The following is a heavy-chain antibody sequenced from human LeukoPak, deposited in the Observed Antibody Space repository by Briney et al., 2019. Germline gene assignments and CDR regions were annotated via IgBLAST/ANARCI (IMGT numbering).Heavy chain of an antibody. CDR3: AKDEVFSSAWYFEY. CDR1: GFTVSSNY. CDR2: IYSGGST. D-gene: IGHD6-19*01. Sequence: GGSLRLSCAASGFTVSSNYMSWVRQAPGKGLEWVSVIYSGGSTYYADSVKGRFTISRDNSKNTLYLQMNSLRAEDTAVYYCAKDEVFSSAWYFEYWGQGTLVTVSS. V-gene: IGHV3-66*01. J-gene: IGHJ4*02.